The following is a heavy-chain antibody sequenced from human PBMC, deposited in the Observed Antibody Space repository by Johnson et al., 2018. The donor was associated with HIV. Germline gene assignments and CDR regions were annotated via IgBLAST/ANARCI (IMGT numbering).Heavy chain of an antibody. V-gene: IGHV3-33*06. CDR1: GFTFSSYG. CDR2: IWYDGTNR. CDR3: AKDLYSSSWTNDAFDI. D-gene: IGHD6-13*01. Sequence: QVQLVESGGGVVQPGRYLRLSCAASGFTFSSYGMHWVRQAPGKGLEWVAVIWYDGTNRYYGDSVKGRFTISRDNSKNTVYLQMNGLRAEDTAVYHCAKDLYSSSWTNDAFDIWGKGTMVTVSS. J-gene: IGHJ3*02.